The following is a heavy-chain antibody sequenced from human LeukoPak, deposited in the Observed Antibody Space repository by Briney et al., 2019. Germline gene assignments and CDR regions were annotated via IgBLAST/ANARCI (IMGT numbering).Heavy chain of an antibody. V-gene: IGHV1-8*02. J-gene: IGHJ4*02. CDR1: GGTFSSYA. CDR3: ARGSSSWESYFDY. Sequence: ASGKVSCKASGGTFSSYAISWVRQAPGQGLEWMGWMNPNSGNTGYAQKFQGRVTMTRNTSISTAYMELSSLRSVDTAVYYCARGSSSWESYFDYWGQGTLVTVSS. CDR2: MNPNSGNT. D-gene: IGHD6-13*01.